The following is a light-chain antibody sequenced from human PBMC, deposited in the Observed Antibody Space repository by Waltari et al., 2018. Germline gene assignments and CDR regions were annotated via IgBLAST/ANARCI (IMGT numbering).Light chain of an antibody. Sequence: ETVMTQSPANLSVSPGDRATLSCRASQSVGTNVAWYQQKPGQAPRLLIYAASTRASDIPTRFSGSASATEFTFTITGLQSEDFALYFCQQYDKWPPFSFGQGTNLELK. CDR2: AAS. CDR3: QQYDKWPPFS. V-gene: IGKV3-15*01. CDR1: QSVGTN. J-gene: IGKJ2*03.